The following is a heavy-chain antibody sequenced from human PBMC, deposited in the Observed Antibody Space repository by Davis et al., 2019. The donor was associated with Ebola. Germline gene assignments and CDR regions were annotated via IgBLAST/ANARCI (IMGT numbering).Heavy chain of an antibody. CDR2: IYSGGST. CDR3: ATDRGYSYGYDY. Sequence: GESPKTLRAAPWFVFSSYVMSWVRRAPGKGPEWVSVIYSGGSTYYADSVKGRFTISRDNSKNTLYLQMNSLTAEDTAVYYCATDRGYSYGYDYWGQGTLVTVSS. J-gene: IGHJ4*02. D-gene: IGHD5-18*01. CDR1: WFVFSSYV. V-gene: IGHV3-53*01.